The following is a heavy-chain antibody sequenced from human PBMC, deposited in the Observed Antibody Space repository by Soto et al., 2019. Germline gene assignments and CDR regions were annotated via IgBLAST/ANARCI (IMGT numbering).Heavy chain of an antibody. CDR3: AKDVTSGGTVMRPYYFDY. J-gene: IGHJ4*02. CDR1: GFTFDDYA. V-gene: IGHV3-9*01. D-gene: IGHD4-17*01. Sequence: DVQLVESGGGLVQPGRSLRLSCAASGFTFDDYAMHWVRQAPGKGLEWVSGISWNSGSIGYADSVKGRFTISRDNAKNSLYLQMNSLRAEDTALYYCAKDVTSGGTVMRPYYFDYWGQGTLVTVSS. CDR2: ISWNSGSI.